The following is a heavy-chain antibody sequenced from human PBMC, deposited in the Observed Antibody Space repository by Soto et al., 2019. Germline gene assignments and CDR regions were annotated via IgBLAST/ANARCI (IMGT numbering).Heavy chain of an antibody. V-gene: IGHV1-69*13. CDR2: IIPIFGTA. CDR3: ARDIGSYYGAGAFDI. Sequence: SVKVSCKASGVTFSSYAISWVRQAPGQGLEWMGGIIPIFGTANYAQKFQGRVTITADESTSTAYMELSSLRSEDTAVYYCARDIGSYYGAGAFDIWGQGTMVTVSS. CDR1: GVTFSSYA. D-gene: IGHD1-26*01. J-gene: IGHJ3*02.